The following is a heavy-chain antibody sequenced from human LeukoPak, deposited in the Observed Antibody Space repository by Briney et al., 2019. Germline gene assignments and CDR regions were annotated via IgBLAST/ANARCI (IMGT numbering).Heavy chain of an antibody. CDR1: GGSISSYY. V-gene: IGHV4-59*01. D-gene: IGHD3-10*01. CDR2: IYYSGST. J-gene: IGHJ5*02. Sequence: PSETLSLTCTVSGGSISSYYWSWIRQPPGKGLEWIGYIYYSGSTNYNPSLKSRVTISVDTSKNQFSLKLSSVTAADTAVYYCARVGTYYYGSGSVPWFDPWGQGTLVTVSS. CDR3: ARVGTYYYGSGSVPWFDP.